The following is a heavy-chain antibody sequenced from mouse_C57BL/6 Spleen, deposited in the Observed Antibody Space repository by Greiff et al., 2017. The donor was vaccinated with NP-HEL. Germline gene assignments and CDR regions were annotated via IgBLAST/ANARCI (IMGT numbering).Heavy chain of an antibody. Sequence: EVKLMESGPELVKPGASVKMSCKASGYTFTDYNMHWVKQSHGKSLEWIGYINPNNGGTSYNQKFKGKATLTVNKSSSTAYMELRSLTSEDSAVYYCARRPPYYYGSSYPLGLWGQGTSVTVSS. CDR2: INPNNGGT. D-gene: IGHD1-1*01. CDR1: GYTFTDYN. J-gene: IGHJ4*01. V-gene: IGHV1-22*01. CDR3: ARRPPYYYGSSYPLGL.